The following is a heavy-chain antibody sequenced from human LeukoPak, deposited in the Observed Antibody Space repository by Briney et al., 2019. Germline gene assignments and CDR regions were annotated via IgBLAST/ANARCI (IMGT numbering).Heavy chain of an antibody. J-gene: IGHJ2*01. CDR2: IYHSGST. CDR1: GYSISSDYY. V-gene: IGHV4-38-2*02. D-gene: IGHD5-12*01. Sequence: KSSETLSLTCTVSGYSISSDYYWGWIRQPPGKGLEWIGSIYHSGSTYYNPSLKSRVTISVDTSKNQFSLKLSSVTAADTAVYYCARSPTNWYFDLWGRGTLVTVSS. CDR3: ARSPTNWYFDL.